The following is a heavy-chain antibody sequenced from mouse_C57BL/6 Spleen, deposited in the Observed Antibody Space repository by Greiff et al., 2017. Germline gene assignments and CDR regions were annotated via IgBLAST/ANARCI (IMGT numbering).Heavy chain of an antibody. Sequence: QVQLQQSGPELVKPGASVKISCKASGYSFTSYYIHWVKQRPGQGLEWIGWIYPGSGNTKYNEKFKGKATLTADTSSSTAYMQLSSLTSEDSAVYYGARTVRLQDYAMDYWGQGTSVTVSS. CDR1: GYSFTSYY. CDR3: ARTVRLQDYAMDY. V-gene: IGHV1-66*01. D-gene: IGHD3-2*02. CDR2: IYPGSGNT. J-gene: IGHJ4*01.